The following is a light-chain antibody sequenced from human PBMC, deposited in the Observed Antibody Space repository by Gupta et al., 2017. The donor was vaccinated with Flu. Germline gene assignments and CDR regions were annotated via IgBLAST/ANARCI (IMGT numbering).Light chain of an antibody. J-gene: IGLJ2*01. V-gene: IGLV2-14*01. CDR3: SSYTSSSTLVV. CDR2: EVS. Sequence: QSALTQPASVSGLPGQSITISCTGTSSDVGGYNYVSCYQQHPGNAPKLMIYEVSNRPSGVSNRFSGSKSGSTASLTITGLQAEDEDDYYCSSYTSSSTLVVFGGGTKLTVL. CDR1: SSDVGGYNY.